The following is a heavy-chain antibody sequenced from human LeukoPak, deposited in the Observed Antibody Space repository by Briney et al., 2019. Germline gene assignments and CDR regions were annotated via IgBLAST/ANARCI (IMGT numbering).Heavy chain of an antibody. CDR2: IGSSGGST. J-gene: IGHJ3*01. Sequence: GSLRLSCAASGFTFSRAAITWVRQASGKGLEWVSLIGSSGGSTYYADSVKGRFTISRDNSKNTLSLQMNSLRVEDTAIYYCAKDIQLSTWGLGTMVTVSS. V-gene: IGHV3-23*01. D-gene: IGHD5-24*01. CDR1: GFTFSRAA. CDR3: AKDIQLST.